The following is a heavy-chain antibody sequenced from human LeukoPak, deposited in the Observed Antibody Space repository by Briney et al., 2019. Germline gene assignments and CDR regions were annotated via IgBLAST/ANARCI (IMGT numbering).Heavy chain of an antibody. D-gene: IGHD3-10*01. CDR1: GGSISSYY. CDR2: IYYSGST. V-gene: IGHV4-59*01. J-gene: IGHJ5*02. Sequence: PSETLSLTCTVSGGSISSYYWSWIRQPPGKGLEWIGYIYYSGSTNYNPSLKSRVTISVDTSKNQFSLKLSSVTAADTAVYYCAREHGSGSYGWSDPWGQGTLVTVSS. CDR3: AREHGSGSYGWSDP.